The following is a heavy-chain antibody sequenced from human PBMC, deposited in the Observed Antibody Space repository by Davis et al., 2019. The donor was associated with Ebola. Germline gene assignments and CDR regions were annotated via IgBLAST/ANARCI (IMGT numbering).Heavy chain of an antibody. CDR2: MYYSGST. CDR1: GGSISSYY. Sequence: MPGGSLRLSCTVSGGSISSYYWSWIRQPPGKGLECIGYMYYSGSTNYNPSLKSRVTISVDTSKNQFSLELSSVTAADTAVYYCARVAYYYDSSGYHNGGFDYWGQGTLVTVSS. J-gene: IGHJ4*02. V-gene: IGHV4-59*01. D-gene: IGHD3-22*01. CDR3: ARVAYYYDSSGYHNGGFDY.